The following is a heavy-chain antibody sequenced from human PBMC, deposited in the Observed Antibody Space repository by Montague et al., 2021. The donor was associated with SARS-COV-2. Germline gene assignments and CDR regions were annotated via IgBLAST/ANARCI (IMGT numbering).Heavy chain of an antibody. V-gene: IGHV2-70*01. CDR2: IDWDDDT. CDR1: GFSVSTSGLR. CDR3: ARIPEYSSGGGPDWYFDL. Sequence: PALVIPTQTLTLTCTFSGFSVSTSGLRVSWIRQPPGKALEWLALIDWDDDTYYSTSLKTRLAISKDTSKNQVVLTMTDMDPVDTGTYYCARIPEYSSGGGPDWYFDLWGRGTLVTVSS. D-gene: IGHD6-19*01. J-gene: IGHJ2*01.